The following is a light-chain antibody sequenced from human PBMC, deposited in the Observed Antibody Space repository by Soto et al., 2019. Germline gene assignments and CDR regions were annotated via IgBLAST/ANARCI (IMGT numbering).Light chain of an antibody. CDR1: TSNIGAGYD. V-gene: IGLV1-40*01. CDR2: GNS. J-gene: IGLJ1*01. CDR3: KSYDSSLSGYV. Sequence: QCLLTQPPCVPGAPGQRVTISCTGSTSNIGAGYDVHWYQQLPGTAPKLLIYGNSNRPSGVPDRFSGSKSGTSASLAITGLQAEDEADYYCKSYDSSLSGYVFGTGTKVTVL.